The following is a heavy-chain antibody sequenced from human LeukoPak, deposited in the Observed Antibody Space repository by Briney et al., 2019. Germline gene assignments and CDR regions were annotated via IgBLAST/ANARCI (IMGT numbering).Heavy chain of an antibody. D-gene: IGHD3-10*02. Sequence: PSETLSFTGTVSGGTISSYGWSWVRQPQGKGLVWIGYLNTTGSTDYKTSLKSRVTMSVDTCKNQVSMELRFLTAADTAIYYCATSYYVKTAPYDLWGQGTLVTVSS. V-gene: IGHV4-4*09. CDR1: GGTISSYG. CDR3: ATSYYVKTAPYDL. CDR2: LNTTGST. J-gene: IGHJ5*02.